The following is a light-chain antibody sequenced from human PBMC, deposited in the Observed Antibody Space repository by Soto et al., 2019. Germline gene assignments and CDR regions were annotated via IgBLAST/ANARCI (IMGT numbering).Light chain of an antibody. Sequence: EIQMTQSPATLSVSPGETVTLSCRASQGVTSSRVAWYQQKPGQAPRLLMYDASTRAFGIPARFSGSGSGTEFTITISSLQSGDLAVYHCQQYGNGPPWTFGRGTKV. CDR1: QGVTSS. CDR3: QQYGNGPPWT. V-gene: IGKV3D-15*01. CDR2: DAS. J-gene: IGKJ1*01.